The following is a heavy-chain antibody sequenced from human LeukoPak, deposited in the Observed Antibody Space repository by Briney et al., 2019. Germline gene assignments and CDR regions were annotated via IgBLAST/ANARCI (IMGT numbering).Heavy chain of an antibody. V-gene: IGHV3-74*01. CDR2: INSDGSST. Sequence: PGGSLRLSCAASGFTFSSYWMHWVRQAPGKGLMWVSRINSDGSSTSYADSVKGRFTTSRDNAKNTLYLQMISLRAEDTAVYYCARWVRGGFYGSEDYGMDVWGQGTTVTVSS. CDR3: ARWVRGGFYGSEDYGMDV. CDR1: GFTFSSYW. J-gene: IGHJ6*02. D-gene: IGHD3-10*01.